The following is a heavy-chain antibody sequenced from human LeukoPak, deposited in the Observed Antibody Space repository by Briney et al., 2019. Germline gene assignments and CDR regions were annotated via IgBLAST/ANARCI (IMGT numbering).Heavy chain of an antibody. CDR2: SRNKIKGYST. CDR1: GFTFSDHY. V-gene: IGHV3-72*01. Sequence: GGSLRLSCAASGFTFSDHYMDWVRQAPGKGLEWVARSRNKIKGYSTDYAASVQGRFTISRDDSRNSVYLQMNSLKSEDTAVYCVTMRYGEWLDYCGQGTLVSVSS. J-gene: IGHJ4*02. D-gene: IGHD3-10*01. CDR3: TMRYGEWLDY.